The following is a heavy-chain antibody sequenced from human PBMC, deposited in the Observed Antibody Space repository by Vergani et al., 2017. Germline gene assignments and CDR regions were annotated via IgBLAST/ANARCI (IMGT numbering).Heavy chain of an antibody. V-gene: IGHV4-61*02. D-gene: IGHD2-15*01. J-gene: IGHJ5*02. Sequence: QVQLQESGPGLVKPSQTLSLTCSVSGGSISSGPYSWNWIRQPAGRGLEWIGYIYYSGSTNYNPSLKSRVTISVDTSKNQFSLKLSSVTAADTAVYYCARQVVVVVAATFSGPWGQGTLVTVSS. CDR2: IYYSGST. CDR3: ARQVVVVVAATFSGP. CDR1: GGSISSGPYS.